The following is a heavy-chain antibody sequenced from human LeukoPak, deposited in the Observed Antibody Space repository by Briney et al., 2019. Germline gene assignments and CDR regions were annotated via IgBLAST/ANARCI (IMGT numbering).Heavy chain of an antibody. CDR1: GFTFSSYA. CDR3: AKDGSSNLYGWFDP. J-gene: IGHJ5*02. Sequence: PGGSQRLSCAASGFTFSSYAMSWVRQAPGKGPEWVSAISGSGGSTYYADSVKGRFTISRDKSKNTLYLQMNSLRAEDTAVYYCAKDGSSNLYGWFDPWGQGTLVTVSS. CDR2: ISGSGGST. D-gene: IGHD6-13*01. V-gene: IGHV3-23*01.